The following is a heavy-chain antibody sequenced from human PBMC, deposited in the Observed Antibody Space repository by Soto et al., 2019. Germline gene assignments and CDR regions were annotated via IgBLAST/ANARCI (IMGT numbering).Heavy chain of an antibody. D-gene: IGHD1-26*01. CDR3: ARDWGALRSYYYYGMDV. CDR1: GFTFSSYA. V-gene: IGHV3-30-3*01. CDR2: ISYDGSNK. J-gene: IGHJ6*02. Sequence: PGGSLRLSCAASGFTFSSYAMHWVRQAPGKGLEWVAVISYDGSNKYYADSVKGRFTISRDNSKNTLYLQMNSLRAEDTAVYYCARDWGALRSYYYYGMDVWGQGTTVTVSS.